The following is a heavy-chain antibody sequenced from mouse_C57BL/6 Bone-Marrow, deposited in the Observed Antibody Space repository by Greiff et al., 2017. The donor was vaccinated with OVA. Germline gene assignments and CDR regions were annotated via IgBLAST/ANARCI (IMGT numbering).Heavy chain of an antibody. CDR3: TRDGTTVVATRYFDV. CDR2: LYPGNRDT. D-gene: IGHD1-1*01. Sequence: VQLQQSGTVLARPGASVKMSCKTSGYTFTSYWMHWVKQRPGQGLEWLGALYPGNRDTSYNQKFKGKAKLTAVTSASTAYMELSSLTNEDSAVYYCTRDGTTVVATRYFDVWGTGTTVTVSS. J-gene: IGHJ1*03. CDR1: GYTFTSYW. V-gene: IGHV1-5*01.